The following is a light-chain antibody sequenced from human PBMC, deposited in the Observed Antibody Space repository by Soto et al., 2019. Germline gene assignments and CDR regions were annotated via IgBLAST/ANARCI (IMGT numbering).Light chain of an antibody. CDR1: SNDIGAYNY. CDR2: DVN. CDR3: SSYTKTSTLVV. Sequence: QPVLTQPASVSGSPGQSITISCTGTSNDIGAYNYVSWYQQSPDKAPKLLIYDVNNRPSGVSTRFSGSKSGNTASLTISGLQAEDEADYYCSSYTKTSTLVVFGGGTKLTVL. J-gene: IGLJ3*02. V-gene: IGLV2-14*01.